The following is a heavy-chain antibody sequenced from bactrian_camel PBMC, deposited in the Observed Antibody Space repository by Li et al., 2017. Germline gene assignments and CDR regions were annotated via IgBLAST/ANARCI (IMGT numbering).Heavy chain of an antibody. CDR1: GYSVSQGY. Sequence: HVQLVESGGGSVQSGGSLRLSCAASGYSVSQGYMAWFRQVPGKEREGVATIDLNGRTMYTDSVLGRFTISKDNAKNILYLQMDNLEPEDTATYYCAADPQWWHLMANYNYWGQGTQVTVS. CDR3: AADPQWWHLMANYNY. V-gene: IGHV3S53*01. J-gene: IGHJ4*01. D-gene: IGHD7*01. CDR2: IDLNGRT.